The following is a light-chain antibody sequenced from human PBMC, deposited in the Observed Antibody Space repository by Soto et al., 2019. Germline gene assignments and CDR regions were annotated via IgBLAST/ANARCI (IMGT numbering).Light chain of an antibody. CDR3: QQSYSTPRT. V-gene: IGKV1-39*01. J-gene: IGKJ1*01. CDR2: AAS. CDR1: QSISSY. Sequence: DIQMTQSPSSLSASVGDRVTITCRASQSISSYLNWYQQKPGKAPKLLIYAASTSQSGVPSRFSGSGSGPDFTLTIRSLQPEDFATFYCQQSYSTPRTFGQGTKVGIK.